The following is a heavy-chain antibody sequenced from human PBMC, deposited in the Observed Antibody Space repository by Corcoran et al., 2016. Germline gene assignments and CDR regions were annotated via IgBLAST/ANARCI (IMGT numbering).Heavy chain of an antibody. CDR2: IKSKTDGGTT. Sequence: VQLVESGGGVVQPGRSLRLSCAASGFTFSSYGMHWVRQAPGKGLEWVGRIKSKTDGGTTDYAAPVKGRFTISRDDSKNTLYLQMNSLKTEDTSLYYGTTDRITIVGEVGLGKAVGMDVWGQGTTVTVSS. CDR1: GFTFSSYG. D-gene: IGHD3-3*01. J-gene: IGHJ6*02. CDR3: TTDRITIVGEVGLGKAVGMDV. V-gene: IGHV3-15*01.